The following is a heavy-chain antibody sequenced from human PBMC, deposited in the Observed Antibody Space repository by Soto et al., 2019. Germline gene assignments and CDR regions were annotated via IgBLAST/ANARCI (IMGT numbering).Heavy chain of an antibody. CDR1: GYTFTSYD. Sequence: QVQLVQSGAEVKKPGASVKVSCKASGYTFTSYDINWVRQATGHGLEWMGWMNPNSGNTGYAQKFQGRVTMTRNTSISTAYMELSSLRSEDTAVYYCARGNSSWYSNWFDPWGQGTLVTVSS. CDR3: ARGNSSWYSNWFDP. J-gene: IGHJ5*02. CDR2: MNPNSGNT. D-gene: IGHD6-13*01. V-gene: IGHV1-8*01.